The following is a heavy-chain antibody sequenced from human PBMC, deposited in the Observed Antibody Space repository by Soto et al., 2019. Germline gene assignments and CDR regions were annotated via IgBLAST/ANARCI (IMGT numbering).Heavy chain of an antibody. CDR3: ARDLWGYCGTDCYPLDV. Sequence: PSETLSLTCTVSGVSISRYYWSWIRQPPGKGLEWIGYLYNTGSTIYNPSLKSRVTISVDTSKNQFSLKLNSVTAADPAVYYCARDLWGYCGTDCYPLDVWGQGTTVTVS. J-gene: IGHJ6*02. CDR1: GVSISRYY. D-gene: IGHD2-21*02. CDR2: LYNTGST. V-gene: IGHV4-59*01.